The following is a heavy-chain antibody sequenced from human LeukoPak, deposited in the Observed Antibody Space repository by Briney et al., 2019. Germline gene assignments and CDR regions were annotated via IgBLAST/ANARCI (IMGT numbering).Heavy chain of an antibody. D-gene: IGHD3-10*01. CDR1: VGSLNGFY. CDR3: ASLPPYTGKFDY. V-gene: IGHV4-59*08. J-gene: IGHJ4*02. CDR2: IYDNGYS. Sequence: SETLSLTCTVSVGSLNGFYWTWIRQPPGGGLEWIAYIYDNGYSSYNPPLKSPVTISVDTSKNQISQTLGSVCVAATAVYYCASLPPYTGKFDYWGQGNLVTVSS.